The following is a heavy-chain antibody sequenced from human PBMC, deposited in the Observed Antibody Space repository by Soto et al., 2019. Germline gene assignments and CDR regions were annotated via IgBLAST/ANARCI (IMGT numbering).Heavy chain of an antibody. Sequence: QVQLQESGPGLVKPSETLSLTCTVSGGSISSYYWSWIRQPPGKGLEWIGYIYYSGSTNYNPSLKSRVTISVDTSKNQFSLKLSSVTAADTAVYYCARAYDSSGYGYFQHWGQGTLVTVSS. CDR1: GGSISSYY. J-gene: IGHJ1*01. CDR2: IYYSGST. D-gene: IGHD3-22*01. CDR3: ARAYDSSGYGYFQH. V-gene: IGHV4-59*01.